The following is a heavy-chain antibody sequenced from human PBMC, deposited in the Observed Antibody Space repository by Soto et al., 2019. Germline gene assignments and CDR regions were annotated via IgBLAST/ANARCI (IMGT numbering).Heavy chain of an antibody. V-gene: IGHV4-39*01. CDR1: GDSITTNRYY. CDR3: ARQKRGSSSWPFEH. CDR2: IYYTGTT. Sequence: QLQLQESGPALVKPSETLSLTCTVSGDSITTNRYYWGWIRQPPGKGLEWCGTIYYTGTTYYNPSLKSRVTVSVDTSKNQFSLRLTSVTATDTAVYYCARQKRGSSSWPFEHWGQGTLVTVSS. J-gene: IGHJ4*02. D-gene: IGHD6-13*01.